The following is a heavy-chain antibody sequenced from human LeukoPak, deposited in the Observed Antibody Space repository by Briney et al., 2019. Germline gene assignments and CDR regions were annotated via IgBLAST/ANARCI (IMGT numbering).Heavy chain of an antibody. J-gene: IGHJ4*02. CDR2: IKQDGSEK. D-gene: IGHD3-9*01. CDR1: GFTFSNAW. V-gene: IGHV3-7*01. Sequence: GGSLRLSCAASGFTFSNAWMSWVRQAPGKGLEWVANIKQDGSEKYYVDSVKGRFTISRDNAKNSLYLQMNSLRAEDTAVYYCARDLVPYYDILTGYWGYWGQGTQVTVSS. CDR3: ARDLVPYYDILTGYWGY.